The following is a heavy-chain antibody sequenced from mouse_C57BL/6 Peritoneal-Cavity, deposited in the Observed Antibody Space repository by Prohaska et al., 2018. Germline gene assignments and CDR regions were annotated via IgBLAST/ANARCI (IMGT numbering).Heavy chain of an antibody. Sequence: HGKTLEWIGDINSDGSAINYAPSIKDRFTIFRDNDKSTLYLQMSNVRSEDTATYFCMRYYDYWGQGTTLTVSS. J-gene: IGHJ2*01. CDR2: INSDGSAI. V-gene: IGHV11-2*01. CDR3: MRYYDY.